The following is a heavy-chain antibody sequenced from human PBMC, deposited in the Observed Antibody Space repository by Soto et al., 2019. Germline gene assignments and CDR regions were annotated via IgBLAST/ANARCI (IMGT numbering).Heavy chain of an antibody. CDR1: GFTFDDFP. CDR2: VSRNSENI. V-gene: IGHV3-9*01. CDR3: VKDGRTAIFGLVYDGVNV. Sequence: EVQLVESGGDLVQPARSLPLSCAASGFTFDDFPMHWLRQPHGKALEWVSGVSRNSENIAYADSVKGRFSTSRHNAKKSVYLEMSGLRAEDTALYFCVKDGRTAIFGLVYDGVNVWGRGIMVSVSS. J-gene: IGHJ3*01. D-gene: IGHD3-3*01.